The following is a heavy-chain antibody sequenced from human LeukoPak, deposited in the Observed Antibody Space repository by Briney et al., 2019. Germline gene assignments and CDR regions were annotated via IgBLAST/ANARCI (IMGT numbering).Heavy chain of an antibody. CDR2: FDPEDGET. CDR1: GYTLTELS. V-gene: IGHV1-24*01. J-gene: IGHJ4*02. D-gene: IGHD4-17*01. CDR3: ATDKKAEDDYEFGY. Sequence: ASVKVSCKVSGYTLTELSMHWVRQAPGKGLEWMGGFDPEDGETIYAQKFQGRVTMTEDTSTDTAYMELSSLRSEDTAVYYCATDKKAEDDYEFGYWGQGTLVTVSS.